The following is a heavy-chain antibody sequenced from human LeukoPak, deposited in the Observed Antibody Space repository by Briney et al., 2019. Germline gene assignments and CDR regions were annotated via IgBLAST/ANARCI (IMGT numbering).Heavy chain of an antibody. D-gene: IGHD3-10*01. CDR3: AKQVRGGGYYGMDV. J-gene: IGHJ6*02. Sequence: GSLRPSCAASGFTFSSYDMTWVRQAPGKGLEWVSSIRGSGGSTFYADSVKGRFTISRDNSKNTLYLQMNSLRAEDTAVYYCAKQVRGGGYYGMDVWGQGTTVTVSS. V-gene: IGHV3-23*01. CDR2: IRGSGGST. CDR1: GFTFSSYD.